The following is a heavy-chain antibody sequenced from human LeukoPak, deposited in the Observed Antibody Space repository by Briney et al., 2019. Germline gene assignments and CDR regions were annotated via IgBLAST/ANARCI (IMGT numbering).Heavy chain of an antibody. V-gene: IGHV3-30*02. D-gene: IGHD4-11*01. CDR3: AFESMPTVTFDY. Sequence: QTGGSLRLSCAASGFTFSSYGMHWVRQAPGKGLEWVAFIRHDGSNKYYADSVKGRFTISRDNSKNTLYLQMNSLRAEDTAVYYCAFESMPTVTFDYWGQGTLFTVSS. CDR2: IRHDGSNK. CDR1: GFTFSSYG. J-gene: IGHJ4*02.